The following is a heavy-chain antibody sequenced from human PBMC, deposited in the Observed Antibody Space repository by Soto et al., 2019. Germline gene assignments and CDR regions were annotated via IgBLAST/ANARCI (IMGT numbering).Heavy chain of an antibody. J-gene: IGHJ6*02. CDR1: GGSISSGGCC. D-gene: IGHD3-10*01. CDR3: ARVPAVVTMVRGPPGMDV. Sequence: PSVTLCVTCAVDGGSISSGGCCWSCNSKHPGKGLEWIGYIYYSGSTYYNPSLKSRVTISVDTSKNQFSLKLSSVTAADTAVYYCARVPAVVTMVRGPPGMDVWGQGTTVTVSS. CDR2: IYYSGST. V-gene: IGHV4-31*11.